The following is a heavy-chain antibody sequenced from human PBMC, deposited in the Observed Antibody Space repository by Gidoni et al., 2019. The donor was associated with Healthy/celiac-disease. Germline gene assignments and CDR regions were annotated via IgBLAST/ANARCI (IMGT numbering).Heavy chain of an antibody. Sequence: EVQLVESGGGLVTPGGSLRLSCAASGFTFSSYSMNWVRQAPGKGLELVSSISSSSSYIYYADSVKGRFTISRDNDKNSLYLQMNSLRAEDTAVYYCARDSFDIVVVPAATPDYWGQGTLVTVSS. CDR3: ARDSFDIVVVPAATPDY. V-gene: IGHV3-21*01. J-gene: IGHJ4*02. CDR1: GFTFSSYS. D-gene: IGHD2-2*01. CDR2: ISSSSSYI.